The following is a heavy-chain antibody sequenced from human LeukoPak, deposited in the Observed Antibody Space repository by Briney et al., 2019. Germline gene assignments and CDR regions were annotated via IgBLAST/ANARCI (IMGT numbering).Heavy chain of an antibody. D-gene: IGHD2-2*01. CDR1: GFTFSSFA. CDR2: ISNSGGNT. V-gene: IGHV3-23*01. J-gene: IGHJ4*02. Sequence: GQSLRLSCAASGFTFSSFAMSWVRQAPGKGLEWVSAISNSGGNTYYADSVKGRFTISRDNSKNTLYLQMNSLRAEDTGVFYCAKTTSGYCSGNNCYSLDNWGQGTLVTVSS. CDR3: AKTTSGYCSGNNCYSLDN.